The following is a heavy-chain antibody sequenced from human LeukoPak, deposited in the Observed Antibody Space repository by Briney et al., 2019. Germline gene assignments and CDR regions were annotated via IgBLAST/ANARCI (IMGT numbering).Heavy chain of an antibody. D-gene: IGHD6-19*01. V-gene: IGHV3-66*01. CDR1: EFSVGSNY. J-gene: IGHJ4*02. CDR3: ARDAYSSGWSYFDY. Sequence: GGSLRLSCAASEFSVGSNYMTWVRQAPGKGLEWVSLIYSGGSTYYANSVKGRFTISRDNSKNTLYLQMNSLRAEDTAVYYCARDAYSSGWSYFDYWGQGTLVTVSS. CDR2: IYSGGST.